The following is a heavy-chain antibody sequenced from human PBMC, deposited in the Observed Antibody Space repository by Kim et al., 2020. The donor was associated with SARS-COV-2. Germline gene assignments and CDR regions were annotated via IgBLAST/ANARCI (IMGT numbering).Heavy chain of an antibody. V-gene: IGHV3-7*01. D-gene: IGHD6-19*01. CDR3: ARDGDLYSSGKDAFDI. CDR1: GFTFRSYW. Sequence: GGSLRLSCAASGFTFRSYWMTWVRQAPGKGLEWVASIKQDGKQKYYVDSVKGRFSISRDNAKNSLYLQMNSLRAEDTAVYYCARDGDLYSSGKDAFDIWGQGTMVTVSS. J-gene: IGHJ3*02. CDR2: IKQDGKQK.